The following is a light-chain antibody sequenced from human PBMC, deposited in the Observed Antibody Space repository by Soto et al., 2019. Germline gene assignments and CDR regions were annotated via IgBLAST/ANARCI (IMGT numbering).Light chain of an antibody. CDR1: SSNIGNDY. J-gene: IGLJ1*01. CDR3: GRWDSRLSTYV. CDR2: DNN. V-gene: IGLV1-51*01. Sequence: QSALTQPPSVSAAPGQQVTISCSRSSSNIGNDYVSWYQQLPGTAPKLLIYDNNKRAAGIPDRSSGSESGTSATLGITGLQTGDEADYYCGRWDSRLSTYVFGTGTKVTVL.